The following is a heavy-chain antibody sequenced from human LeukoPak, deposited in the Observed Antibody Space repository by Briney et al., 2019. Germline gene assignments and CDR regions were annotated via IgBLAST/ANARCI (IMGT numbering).Heavy chain of an antibody. CDR1: GFTFSSYS. V-gene: IGHV3-21*04. CDR3: AKGLGAAAGRYPFDY. D-gene: IGHD6-13*01. CDR2: ISSSSSYI. J-gene: IGHJ4*02. Sequence: GSLRLSCAASGFTFSSYSMNWVRQAPGKGLEWVSSISSSSSYIYYADSVKGRFTISRDNAKNSLYLQMNSLRAEDTAVYYCAKGLGAAAGRYPFDYWGQGTLVTVSS.